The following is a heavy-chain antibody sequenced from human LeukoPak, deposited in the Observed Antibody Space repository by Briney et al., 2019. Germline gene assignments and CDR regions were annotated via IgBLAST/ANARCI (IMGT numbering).Heavy chain of an antibody. CDR2: IYPGDSVT. V-gene: IGHV5-51*01. J-gene: IGHJ4*02. CDR3: ARLTDSYATVNTIHDY. CDR1: GYSFTSFW. D-gene: IGHD5-18*01. Sequence: RGESLKTSWKGSGYSFTSFWIGWVRQMPGKGLGWMGIIYPGDSVTRYSTSFQGQVPFPANKSISPAYLQWTSLKPSEPAMYFVARLTDSYATVNTIHDYWGQGTLVTVSS.